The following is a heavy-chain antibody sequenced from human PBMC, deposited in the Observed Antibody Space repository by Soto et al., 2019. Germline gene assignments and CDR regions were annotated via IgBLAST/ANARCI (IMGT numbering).Heavy chain of an antibody. CDR2: INHSGST. Sequence: PSETLSLTCAVYGGSFSGYYWSWIRQPPGKGLEWIGEINHSGSTNYNPSLKSRVTISVDTSKNQFSLKLSSVTAADTAVYYCANVGRREDTAMGNDLYYFDYWGQGTLVTVSS. CDR3: ANVGRREDTAMGNDLYYFDY. V-gene: IGHV4-34*01. D-gene: IGHD5-18*01. J-gene: IGHJ4*02. CDR1: GGSFSGYY.